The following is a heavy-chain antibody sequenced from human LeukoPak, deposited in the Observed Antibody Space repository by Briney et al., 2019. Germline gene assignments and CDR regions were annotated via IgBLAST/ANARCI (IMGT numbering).Heavy chain of an antibody. CDR2: IDAGHTT. D-gene: IGHD2-21*01. CDR1: GYSFSSYV. V-gene: IGHV3-23*01. CDR3: ARNREGCGCNDC. Sequence: GGSLRLSCVASGYSFSSYVMRWVRQAPGKGLEGVSSIDAGHTTYYAASVQGRFPISRDNSENTIYLQLSSLRAHDTAVHYWARNREGCGCNDCWGQRPLVPVSS. J-gene: IGHJ4*02.